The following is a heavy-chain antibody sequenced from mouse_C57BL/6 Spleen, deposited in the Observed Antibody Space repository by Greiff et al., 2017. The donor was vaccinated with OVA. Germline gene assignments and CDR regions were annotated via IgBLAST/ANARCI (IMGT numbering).Heavy chain of an antibody. V-gene: IGHV1-55*01. CDR2: IYPGSGST. D-gene: IGHD1-1*01. CDR3: VRGGSSYWYFDV. CDR1: GYTFTSYW. J-gene: IGHJ1*03. Sequence: QVQLQQPGAELVKPGASVKMSCKASGYTFTSYWITWVKQRPGQGLEWIGEIYPGSGSTKYNEKFKSKATLTVDTSSSTAYMQLSSLTSEDSAVDYCVRGGSSYWYFDVWGTGTTVTVSS.